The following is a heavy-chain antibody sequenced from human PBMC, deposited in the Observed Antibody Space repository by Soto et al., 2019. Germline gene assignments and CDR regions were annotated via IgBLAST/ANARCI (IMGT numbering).Heavy chain of an antibody. CDR2: ISGTGDSS. CDR1: GFTFGSYA. CDR3: AKDNGNYGSGSFSH. V-gene: IGHV3-23*01. J-gene: IGHJ4*02. Sequence: GGSLRLSCAASGFTFGSYAMSWVRQAPGKGLEWVSLISGTGDSSEYANSVKGRFTISRDYSKTTVFLQMNSLRAEDTAVYFRAKDNGNYGSGSFSHWGQGTLVTVSS. D-gene: IGHD3-10*01.